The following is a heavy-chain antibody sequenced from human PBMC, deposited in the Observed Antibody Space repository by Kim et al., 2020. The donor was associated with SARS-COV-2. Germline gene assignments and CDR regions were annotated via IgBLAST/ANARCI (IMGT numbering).Heavy chain of an antibody. D-gene: IGHD1-26*01. CDR2: IHSIGDT. V-gene: IGHV4-4*07. Sequence: SETLSLTCTVSGVSISSYYWSWIRQPAGKGLEWIGRIHSIGDTIYNPSLTSRVTMSVDTSKNQFSLLVNSVTAADTAIYFCARGPQWEVPLDCWGQGILVTVSS. CDR3: ARGPQWEVPLDC. CDR1: GVSISSYY. J-gene: IGHJ4*02.